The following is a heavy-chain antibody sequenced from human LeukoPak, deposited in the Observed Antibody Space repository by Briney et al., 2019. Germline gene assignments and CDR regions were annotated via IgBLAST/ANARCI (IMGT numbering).Heavy chain of an antibody. CDR1: GFTFSDYY. J-gene: IGHJ3*02. D-gene: IGHD2-8*01. CDR2: IYSGGST. CDR3: ARLKWSAGRAFDI. Sequence: PGGSLRLSCAASGFTFSDYYMSWIRQAPGKGLEWVSVIYSGGSTYYADSVKGRFTISRDNSKNTLYLQMNSLRAEDTAVYYCARLKWSAGRAFDIWGQGTMVTVSS. V-gene: IGHV3-53*01.